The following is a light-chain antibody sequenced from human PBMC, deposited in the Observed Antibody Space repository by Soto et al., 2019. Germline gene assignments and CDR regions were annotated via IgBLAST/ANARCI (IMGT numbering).Light chain of an antibody. CDR1: SRHSSYA. CDR3: QTWGTGLLV. J-gene: IGLJ2*01. Sequence: QSVLTQSPSASASLGASVKLTCTLSSRHSSYAIAWHQQQPEKGPRYLMKLNSDGRHTKGDGIPDRFSGSSSGTERYLTISSLQSEDEADYYCQTWGTGLLVFGGGTKLTVL. V-gene: IGLV4-69*01. CDR2: LNSDGRH.